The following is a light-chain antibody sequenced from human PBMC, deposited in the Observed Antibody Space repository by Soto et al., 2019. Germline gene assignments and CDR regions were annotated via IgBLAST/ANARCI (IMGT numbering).Light chain of an antibody. CDR3: QQLRTSHLT. Sequence: DIQLTQSPSFLSASVGDRVTITCRASQGISNYLAWYQQEPGNAPKLLIYPTSTLQSGVPSRFSGSGSGTEFTLTISSLQHEDFESYYCQQLRTSHLTLGAGPKVDIK. V-gene: IGKV1-9*01. CDR1: QGISNY. J-gene: IGKJ3*01. CDR2: PTS.